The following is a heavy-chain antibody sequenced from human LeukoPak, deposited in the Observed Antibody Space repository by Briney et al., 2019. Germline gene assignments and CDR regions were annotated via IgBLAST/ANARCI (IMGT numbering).Heavy chain of an antibody. J-gene: IGHJ4*02. CDR3: ARGATDTYGSGSYYLDY. CDR2: INHSGST. CDR1: GGSFSGYY. Sequence: SETLSLTCAVYGGSFSGYYWSWIRQPPGKGLEWIGEINHSGSTNYNPSLKSRVTISVDTSKNQFSLKLSSVTAADTAVYYCARGATDTYGSGSYYLDYWSQGTLVTVSS. D-gene: IGHD3-10*01. V-gene: IGHV4-34*01.